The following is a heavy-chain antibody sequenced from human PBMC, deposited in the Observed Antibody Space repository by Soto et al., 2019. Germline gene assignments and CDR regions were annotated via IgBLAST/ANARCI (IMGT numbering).Heavy chain of an antibody. CDR2: INAGNGNT. D-gene: IGHD6-13*01. J-gene: IGHJ5*02. V-gene: IGHV1-3*01. Sequence: QVQLVQPGAEVKKPGASVKVSCKASGYTFTSYAMHWVRQAPGQRLEWMGWINAGNGNTKYSQKFKGRVTITRDTSASTAYMELSSLRSEDTAVYYCARAIEEYSSSWSIRFHPNWFAPWGQGTLVTVSS. CDR3: ARAIEEYSSSWSIRFHPNWFAP. CDR1: GYTFTSYA.